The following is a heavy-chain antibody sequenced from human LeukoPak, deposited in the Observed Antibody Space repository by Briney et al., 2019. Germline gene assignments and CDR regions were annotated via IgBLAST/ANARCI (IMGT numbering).Heavy chain of an antibody. J-gene: IGHJ4*02. CDR1: GFTFSTYV. D-gene: IGHD1-1*01. CDR2: ISGSGGST. CDR3: AKGNWRYFDY. Sequence: PGGSLRLFCAASGFTFSTYVMSWVRQAPGKGLEWVSAISGSGGSTYYADSVKGRFTISRDNSKNTLYLQMNSLGADDTAVYYCAKGNWRYFDYWGQGTLVTVFS. V-gene: IGHV3-23*01.